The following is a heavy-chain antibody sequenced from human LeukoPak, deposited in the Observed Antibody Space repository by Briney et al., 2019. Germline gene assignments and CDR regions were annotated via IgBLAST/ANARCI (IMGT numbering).Heavy chain of an antibody. CDR2: IYYTGST. D-gene: IGHD6-25*01. CDR1: GGSISSSF. CDR3: ARGGTRLYTSGSLDY. J-gene: IGHJ4*02. Sequence: SETLSLTCTVSGGSISSSFWSWIRQPPGRGLEYIGYIYYTGSTDYNPSLKGRVTISIDTSKNQFSLRLSSVTAADTAVYYCARGGTRLYTSGSLDYWGQGILVTVSS. V-gene: IGHV4-59*01.